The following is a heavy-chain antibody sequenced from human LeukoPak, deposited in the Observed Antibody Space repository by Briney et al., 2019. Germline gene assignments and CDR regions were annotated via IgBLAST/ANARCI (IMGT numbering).Heavy chain of an antibody. J-gene: IGHJ4*02. V-gene: IGHV4-4*07. D-gene: IGHD3-16*02. Sequence: SETLSLTCTVSGGSISSYYWSWIRQPAGKGLEWIGRIYTSGSTNYNPSLKSRVTMSVDTSKNQFSLKLSSVTAADTAVYYCARVKLQYDYIWGSYRYFDYWGQGTLVTVSS. CDR2: IYTSGST. CDR3: ARVKLQYDYIWGSYRYFDY. CDR1: GGSISSYY.